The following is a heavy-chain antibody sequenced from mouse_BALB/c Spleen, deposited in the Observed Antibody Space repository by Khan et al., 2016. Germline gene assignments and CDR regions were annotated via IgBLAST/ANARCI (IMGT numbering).Heavy chain of an antibody. V-gene: IGHV1-87*01. CDR3: ARGVPFDY. Sequence: QVQLKQSGAELARPGASVKLSCKASGYTFTSYWMQWVKQRPGQGLEWIGAIYPEDGDTRYTQKFKGKATLTADKSSSTAYMQLSSLASEDSAVYYCARGVPFDYWGQGTTLTVSS. CDR2: IYPEDGDT. CDR1: GYTFTSYW. J-gene: IGHJ2*01. D-gene: IGHD2-14*01.